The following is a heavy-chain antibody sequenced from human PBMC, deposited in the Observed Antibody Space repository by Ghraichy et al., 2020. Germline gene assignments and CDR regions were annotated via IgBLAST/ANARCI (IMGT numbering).Heavy chain of an antibody. CDR2: INGPGGGRDSI. V-gene: IGHV3-23*01. CDR1: GFTFNNYG. CDR3: AKVVRGAIFGALTNIFDA. D-gene: IGHD3-3*01. Sequence: GGSLRLSCAASGFTFNNYGMSWVRQGPGKGLQWVSAINGPGGGRDSIYYTDSVKGRFTISRDNSKNTLYLQMNRLTADDTAIYYCAKVVRGAIFGALTNIFDAWGHGTLVTVSS. J-gene: IGHJ4*01.